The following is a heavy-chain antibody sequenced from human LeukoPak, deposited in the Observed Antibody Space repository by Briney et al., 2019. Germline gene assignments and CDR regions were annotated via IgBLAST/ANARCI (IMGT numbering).Heavy chain of an antibody. V-gene: IGHV3-11*01. CDR3: ARMYYYDSSGYPRTPDY. CDR1: GFTFSDYY. D-gene: IGHD3-22*01. Sequence: GGSLRLSCAASGFTFSDYYMSWISQAPGKGLEWVSYISSSGSTIYYADSVKGRFTISRDNAKNSLYLQMNSLRAEDTAVYYCARMYYYDSSGYPRTPDYWGQGTLVTVSS. CDR2: ISSSGSTI. J-gene: IGHJ4*02.